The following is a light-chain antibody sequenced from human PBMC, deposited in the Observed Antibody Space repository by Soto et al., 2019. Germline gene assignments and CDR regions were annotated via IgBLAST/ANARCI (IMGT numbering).Light chain of an antibody. CDR3: QQYSNYPIT. CDR1: QGISNY. J-gene: IGKJ5*01. CDR2: AAS. V-gene: IGKV1-27*01. Sequence: DIQMTQSQSSMSASVGDRVTITCLASQGISNYLAWYQQKPGKVTKLLIYAASTLQSGVQSRFSGSGSGTDFTLTIRSLQPEDVATYYCQQYSNYPITFGHGPRLELK.